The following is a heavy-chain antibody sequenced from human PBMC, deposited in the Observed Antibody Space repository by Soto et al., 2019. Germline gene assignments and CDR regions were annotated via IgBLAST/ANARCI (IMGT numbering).Heavy chain of an antibody. CDR3: ARVRVPPALLYYYMDV. CDR2: MNPNSGNT. CDR1: GYTFTSYD. D-gene: IGHD4-17*01. V-gene: IGHV1-8*01. J-gene: IGHJ6*03. Sequence: ASVKVSCKASGYTFTSYDINWVRQATGQGLEWMGWMNPNSGNTGYAQKFQGRVTMTRNTSISTAYMELSSLRSEDTAVYYCARVRVPPALLYYYMDVWGKGTTVTVSS.